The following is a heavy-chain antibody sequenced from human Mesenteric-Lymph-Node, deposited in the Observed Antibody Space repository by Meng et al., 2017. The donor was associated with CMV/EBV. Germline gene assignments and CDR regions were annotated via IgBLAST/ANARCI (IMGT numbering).Heavy chain of an antibody. V-gene: IGHV3-7*01. J-gene: IGHJ6*02. CDR3: ARELLVPRVYYYGMDV. CDR1: GFTFSSYW. Sequence: GESLKISCAASGFTFSSYWMHWVRQAPGKGLEWVATVKQDGGEKYYVDSVKGLFTISRDNAKNSLYLQMNSLRAEDTAVYYCARELLVPRVYYYGMDVWGQGTTVTVSS. CDR2: VKQDGGEK.